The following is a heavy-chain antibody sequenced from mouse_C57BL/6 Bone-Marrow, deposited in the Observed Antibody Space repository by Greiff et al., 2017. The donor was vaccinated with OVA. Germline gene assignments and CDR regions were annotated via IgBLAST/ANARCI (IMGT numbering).Heavy chain of an antibody. J-gene: IGHJ2*01. Sequence: VQLQQSGPELVTPGASVKISCKASGYSFTDYNMNWVKQSNGQRLEWIGVLTPNSGPTRYNQQFKGKATVTVDQSSSTAYMPLNSLTSEDSAVYYCAILLYYFDYWGQGTTLTVSA. D-gene: IGHD6-1*01. CDR2: LTPNSGPT. V-gene: IGHV1-39*01. CDR1: GYSFTDYN. CDR3: AILLYYFDY.